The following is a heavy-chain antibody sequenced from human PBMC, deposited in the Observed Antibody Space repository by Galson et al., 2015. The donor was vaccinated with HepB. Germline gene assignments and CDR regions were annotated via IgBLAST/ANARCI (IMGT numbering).Heavy chain of an antibody. J-gene: IGHJ6*02. CDR3: ARDITEDIVVVPAALYYYYGMDV. V-gene: IGHV1-46*01. CDR1: GYTFTSYY. D-gene: IGHD2-2*01. CDR2: INPSGGST. Sequence: SVKVSCKASGYTFTSYYMHWVRQAPGQGLEWMGIINPSGGSTSYAQKFQGRVTMTRDTSTSTVYMELSSLRSEDTAVYYCARDITEDIVVVPAALYYYYGMDVWGQGTTVTVSS.